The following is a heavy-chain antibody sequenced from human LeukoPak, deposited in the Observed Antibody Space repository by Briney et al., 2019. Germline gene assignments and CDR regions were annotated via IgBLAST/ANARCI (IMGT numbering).Heavy chain of an antibody. Sequence: PSETLSLTCTVSGGSVSCSSYYWGWIRQPPGKGLGWIGSIYYSGSTYYNPSLKSRVTISVDTSRNQFSLKLGSVTAADTAVYYCARTRGSYRYKYYFEYWGQGTLVTVSS. CDR3: ARTRGSYRYKYYFEY. V-gene: IGHV4-39*01. CDR2: IYYSGST. J-gene: IGHJ4*02. D-gene: IGHD3-16*02. CDR1: GGSVSCSSYY.